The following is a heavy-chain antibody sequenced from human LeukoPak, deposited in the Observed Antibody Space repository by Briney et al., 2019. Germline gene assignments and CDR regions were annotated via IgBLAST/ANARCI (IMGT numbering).Heavy chain of an antibody. J-gene: IGHJ4*02. CDR1: GFTFSNYG. D-gene: IGHD3-22*01. CDR3: AKGGKYYYDSSGLSDY. V-gene: IGHV3-30*18. Sequence: GGSLRLSCAGSGFTFSNYGMHWVRQAPGKGLEWVAVISYDGSNKYYADSVKGRFTISRDNSKNTLYLQMNSLRAEDTAVYYCAKGGKYYYDSSGLSDYWGQGTLVTVSS. CDR2: ISYDGSNK.